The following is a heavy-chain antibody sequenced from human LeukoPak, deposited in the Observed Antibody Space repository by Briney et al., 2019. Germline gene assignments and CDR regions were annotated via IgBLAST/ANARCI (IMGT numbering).Heavy chain of an antibody. D-gene: IGHD3-3*01. CDR1: GGTFSSYA. CDR2: IIPILGIA. CDR3: ARESWAIFGVVIMNWNSGGIDY. V-gene: IGHV1-69*04. Sequence: GASVKVSCKASGGTFSSYAISWVRQAPGQGLEWMGRIIPILGIANYAQKFQGRVTITADKSTSTAYMELSSLRSEDTAVYYCARESWAIFGVVIMNWNSGGIDYWGQGTLVTVSS. J-gene: IGHJ4*02.